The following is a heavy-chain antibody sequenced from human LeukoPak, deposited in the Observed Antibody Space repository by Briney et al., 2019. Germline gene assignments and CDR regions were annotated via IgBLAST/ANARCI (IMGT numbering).Heavy chain of an antibody. CDR3: ARLEGSHTSFDY. Sequence: SETLSLTCTGSGGSISSSSYYWGWIRQPPGKGLEWIGSIYYSGSTYYNPSLKSRVTISVDTSKNQFSLKLSSVTAADTAVYYCARLEGSHTSFDYWGQGTLVTVSS. V-gene: IGHV4-39*01. CDR1: GGSISSSSYY. D-gene: IGHD1-26*01. J-gene: IGHJ4*02. CDR2: IYYSGST.